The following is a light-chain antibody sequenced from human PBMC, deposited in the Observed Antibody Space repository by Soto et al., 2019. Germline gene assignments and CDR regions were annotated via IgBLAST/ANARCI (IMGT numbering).Light chain of an antibody. Sequence: LTQSPGTLSLSPGERATLSCRASQSVSSSYLAWYQQKPGKAPKLLIYAASTLQSGVPSRFSGSGSGTEFTLTISSLQPEDFATYYCQQLNSYPRTFGQGTKLEIK. CDR3: QQLNSYPRT. J-gene: IGKJ2*02. CDR2: AAS. CDR1: QSVSSSY. V-gene: IGKV1-9*01.